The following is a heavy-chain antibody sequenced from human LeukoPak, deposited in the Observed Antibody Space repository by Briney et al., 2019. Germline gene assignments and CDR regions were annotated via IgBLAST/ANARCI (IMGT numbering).Heavy chain of an antibody. CDR1: GYTFTSYD. D-gene: IGHD3-22*01. CDR3: ARGSSLFNYYDRRENWFDP. Sequence: GASVKVSCKASGYTFTSYDINWVRQATGQGLEWMGWMNPNSGNTGYAQKFQGRVTMTRNTSISTAYMELSSLRSEDTAVYYCARGSSLFNYYDRRENWFDPWGQGTLVTVSS. V-gene: IGHV1-8*01. J-gene: IGHJ5*02. CDR2: MNPNSGNT.